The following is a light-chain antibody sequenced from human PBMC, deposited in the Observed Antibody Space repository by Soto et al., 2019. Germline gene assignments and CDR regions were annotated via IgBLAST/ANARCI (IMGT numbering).Light chain of an antibody. Sequence: EIMMTQSPLTLSVSPGERAIFSCRASQSVGSNIAWYQQKPGQSPRLLVYDASTRATAIPARFSGSGSGTEFTLTINTLQPEYFAVYYCQQYYQWPSYTFGQGTKVDI. J-gene: IGKJ2*01. V-gene: IGKV3-15*01. CDR2: DAS. CDR1: QSVGSN. CDR3: QQYYQWPSYT.